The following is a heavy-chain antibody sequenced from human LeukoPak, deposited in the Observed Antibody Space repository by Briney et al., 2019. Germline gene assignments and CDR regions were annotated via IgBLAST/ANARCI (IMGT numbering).Heavy chain of an antibody. V-gene: IGHV1-24*01. J-gene: IGHJ4*02. CDR2: FDPEDGET. Sequence: GASVKVSCKVSGYTLTELSMHCVRQAPGKGLEWMGGFDPEDGETIYAQKFQGRVTMTEDTSTDTAYMELSSLRSEDTAVYYCATTSYSSGWYLIDYWGQGTLVTVSS. CDR1: GYTLTELS. CDR3: ATTSYSSGWYLIDY. D-gene: IGHD6-19*01.